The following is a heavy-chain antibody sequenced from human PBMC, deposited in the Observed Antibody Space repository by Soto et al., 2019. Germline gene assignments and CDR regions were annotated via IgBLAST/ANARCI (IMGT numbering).Heavy chain of an antibody. Sequence: PGESLKISCKGSGYSFTSYWISWVRQMPGKGLEWMGRIDPSDSYTNYSPSFQGHVTISADKSISTAYLQWSSLKASDTAMYYCATRYCSSNSCYNYYGMDVWGQGTTVTVSS. CDR2: IDPSDSYT. J-gene: IGHJ6*02. CDR3: ATRYCSSNSCYNYYGMDV. CDR1: GYSFTSYW. V-gene: IGHV5-10-1*01. D-gene: IGHD2-2*02.